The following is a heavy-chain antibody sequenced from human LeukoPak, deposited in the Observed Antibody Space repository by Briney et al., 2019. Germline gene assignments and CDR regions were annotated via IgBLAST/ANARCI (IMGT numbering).Heavy chain of an antibody. CDR1: GDSISSGGYY. CDR3: ARHEVQLWRFDS. V-gene: IGHV4-31*03. J-gene: IGHJ4*02. Sequence: SETLSLTCTVSGDSISSGGYYWSWIRQHPGKGLEWIGYIYNSGSTYYNPSLKSRVTISIDTSKRQFSLKLTSVTAADTAVYYCARHEVQLWRFDSWGQGTLVTVSS. CDR2: IYNSGST. D-gene: IGHD5-18*01.